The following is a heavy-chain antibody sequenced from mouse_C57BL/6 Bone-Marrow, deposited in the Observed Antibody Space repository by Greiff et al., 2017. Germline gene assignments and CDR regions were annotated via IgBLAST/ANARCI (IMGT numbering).Heavy chain of an antibody. J-gene: IGHJ3*01. CDR2: IWSGGST. D-gene: IGHD1-1*01. V-gene: IGHV2-2*01. CDR3: ARESPFITTVVAPFAY. Sequence: VKLVESGPGLVQPSQSLSITCTVSGFSLTSYGVHWVRQSPGKGLEWLGVIWSGGSTDYNAAFISRLSISKDNSKSQVFFKMNSLQADDTAIYYCARESPFITTVVAPFAYWGQGTLVTVSA. CDR1: GFSLTSYG.